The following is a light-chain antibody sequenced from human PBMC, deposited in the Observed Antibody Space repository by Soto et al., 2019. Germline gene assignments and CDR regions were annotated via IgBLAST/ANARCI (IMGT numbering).Light chain of an antibody. V-gene: IGKV3-20*01. CDR2: GAS. J-gene: IGKJ1*01. Sequence: EIVVTQSPGTLSLSPGERATPSCRDSQSVSSSYLAWYQQKPGQAPRLLIYGASSRATGIPDRFSGSGSGTDFTLTISRLEPEDFAVYYCQQCGSSPRTFGQGTKVDI. CDR3: QQCGSSPRT. CDR1: QSVSSSY.